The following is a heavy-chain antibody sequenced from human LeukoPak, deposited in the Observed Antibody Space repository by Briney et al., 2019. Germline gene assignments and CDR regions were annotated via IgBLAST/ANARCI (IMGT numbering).Heavy chain of an antibody. V-gene: IGHV3-74*01. CDR1: GFTLSSYW. CDR2: INIDGSNT. CDR3: PTSRTFDY. Sequence: GGSLRLSCAASGFTLSSYWMHWVRQAPGKGLVWVSHINIDGSNTRYADSVKGRFTISRDNAENTLYLQMNSLRVDDTAVYYCPTSRTFDYWGQGTLVTVSS. J-gene: IGHJ4*02.